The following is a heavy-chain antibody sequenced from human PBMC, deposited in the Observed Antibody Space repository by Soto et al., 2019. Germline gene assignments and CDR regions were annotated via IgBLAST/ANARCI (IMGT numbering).Heavy chain of an antibody. V-gene: IGHV3-74*01. CDR3: ERAIGYYGIDV. Sequence: GGSLRLSCAASGFSFSNCWMHWVRQAPGMGLVWVSHINSDGSSTTYADSVKGRFTISRDNAKNTLYLQMNSLRAEDTAVYYCERAIGYYGIDVWGQGTRVTVSS. CDR2: INSDGSST. CDR1: GFSFSNCW. J-gene: IGHJ6*02. D-gene: IGHD3-22*01.